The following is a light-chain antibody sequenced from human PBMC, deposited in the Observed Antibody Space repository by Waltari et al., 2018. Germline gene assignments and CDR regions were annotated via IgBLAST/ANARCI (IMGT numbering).Light chain of an antibody. V-gene: IGLV4-69*01. CDR2: FNSDGEH. CDR3: QTWDTNIVV. Sequence: QLLVTQSPSASASLGASVNLTCTLSSGHPSYAIAWHHHQSEKGPRLLMSFNSDGEHTKGDGIPDRFSGASSGAERYLTIYSLQSEDEADYYCQTWDTNIVVFGGGTKVTVL. J-gene: IGLJ2*01. CDR1: SGHPSYA.